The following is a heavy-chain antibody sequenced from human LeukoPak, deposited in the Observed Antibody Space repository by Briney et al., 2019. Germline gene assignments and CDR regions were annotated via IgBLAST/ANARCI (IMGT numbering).Heavy chain of an antibody. D-gene: IGHD4-17*01. CDR1: GFPFSNHW. Sequence: GGSLRLSCAVSGFPFSNHWMTWVRQAPGKGRERVANINQDGSEKYYVDSVKGRFSISRDNAKSSLYLQMNSLRVEDTAMYFCAREGYGDYHIWGQGTIVTVSS. V-gene: IGHV3-7*01. J-gene: IGHJ3*02. CDR3: AREGYGDYHI. CDR2: INQDGSEK.